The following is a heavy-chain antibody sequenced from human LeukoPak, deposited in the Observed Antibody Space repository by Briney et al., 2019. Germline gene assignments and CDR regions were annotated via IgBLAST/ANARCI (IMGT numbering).Heavy chain of an antibody. J-gene: IGHJ4*02. D-gene: IGHD2-2*01. Sequence: SVKVSCKASGGTFSSYAISWVRQAPGQGLERMGGIIPIFGTANYAQKFQGRVTITTDESTSTAYMELSSLRSEDTAVYYCARVGYCSSTSCSHFDYWGQGTLVTVSS. CDR3: ARVGYCSSTSCSHFDY. CDR1: GGTFSSYA. V-gene: IGHV1-69*05. CDR2: IIPIFGTA.